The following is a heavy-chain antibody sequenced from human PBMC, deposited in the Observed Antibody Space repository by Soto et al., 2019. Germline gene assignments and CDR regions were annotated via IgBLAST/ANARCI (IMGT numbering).Heavy chain of an antibody. D-gene: IGHD6-19*01. Sequence: SETLSLTCAVYGGSFSGYYWSWIRQPPGKGLEWLGEINHSGITDYNPTLKSRITISIDTSKKQFSLKLNSVTAADTAVYYCAVGPRMWLAGGGYWGQGTQVTVSS. CDR3: AVGPRMWLAGGGY. CDR2: INHSGIT. V-gene: IGHV4-34*01. J-gene: IGHJ1*01. CDR1: GGSFSGYY.